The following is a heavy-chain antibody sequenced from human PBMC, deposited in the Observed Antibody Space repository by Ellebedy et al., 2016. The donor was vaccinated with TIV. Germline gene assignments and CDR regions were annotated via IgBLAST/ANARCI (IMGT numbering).Heavy chain of an antibody. D-gene: IGHD3-10*01. CDR2: ISYDGSNK. J-gene: IGHJ4*02. CDR1: GFTFSSYG. CDR3: ARDGRGLDY. V-gene: IGHV3-30*03. Sequence: GESLKISXAASGFTFSSYGMHWVRQAPGKGLEWVAVISYDGSNKYYADSVKGRFTISRDNSKNTLYLQMNSLRAEDTAVYYCARDGRGLDYWGQGTLVTVSS.